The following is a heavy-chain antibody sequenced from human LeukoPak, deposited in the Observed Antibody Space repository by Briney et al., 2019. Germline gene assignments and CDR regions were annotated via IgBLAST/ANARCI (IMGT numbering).Heavy chain of an antibody. J-gene: IGHJ6*03. Sequence: PGGSLRLSCAASGFTFSSYWMIWVRQAPGKGLEWVANIKQDGSEKYYVDSVKGRFTISRDNAKNSLYLQMNSLRAEDTAVYYCARRLLDTAMALHPGGDYYYMDVWGKGTTVTVSS. CDR2: IKQDGSEK. CDR3: ARRLLDTAMALHPGGDYYYMDV. V-gene: IGHV3-7*03. CDR1: GFTFSSYW. D-gene: IGHD5-18*01.